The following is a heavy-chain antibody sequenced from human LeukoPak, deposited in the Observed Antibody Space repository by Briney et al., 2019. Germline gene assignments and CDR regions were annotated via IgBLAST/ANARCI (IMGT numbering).Heavy chain of an antibody. CDR1: GFTFSRYA. J-gene: IGHJ4*02. D-gene: IGHD2-2*01. V-gene: IGHV3-23*01. CDR2: ISGSGGST. CDR3: AKDAPVNIVVVPAANS. Sequence: GGSLRLSCAASGFTFSRYAMSWVRQAPGKGLEWVSAISGSGGSTYYADSVKGRFTISRDNSKNTLYLQMNSLRAEDTAVYYCAKDAPVNIVVVPAANSWGQGTQVTVSS.